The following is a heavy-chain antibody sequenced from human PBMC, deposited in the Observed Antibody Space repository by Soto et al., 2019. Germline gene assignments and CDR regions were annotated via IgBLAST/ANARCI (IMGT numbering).Heavy chain of an antibody. V-gene: IGHV4-34*01. CDR3: ARGYYGSGSYYWHYYMDV. CDR2: INHSGST. D-gene: IGHD3-10*01. Sequence: SETLSLTCAVYGGSFSGYYWSWIRQPTGKGLEWIGEINHSGSTNYNPSLKSRVTISVDTSKNQFSLKLSSVTAADTAVYYCARGYYGSGSYYWHYYMDVWGKGTTVIVSS. J-gene: IGHJ6*03. CDR1: GGSFSGYY.